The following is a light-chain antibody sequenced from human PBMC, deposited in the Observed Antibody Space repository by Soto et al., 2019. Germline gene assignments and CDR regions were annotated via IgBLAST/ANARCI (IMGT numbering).Light chain of an antibody. V-gene: IGKV2-28*01. CDR1: QSLLHDNGFNF. CDR2: LGS. CDR3: MQALETPLT. J-gene: IGKJ4*01. Sequence: DIVMTQSPLFLSVTPGEPASISCRSSQSLLHDNGFNFLNWYLQKPGQSPQLLISLGSSRASGVPDRCSGSASGRDFTLLISRVEAEDVGVFYCMQALETPLTFGGGTKVEIK.